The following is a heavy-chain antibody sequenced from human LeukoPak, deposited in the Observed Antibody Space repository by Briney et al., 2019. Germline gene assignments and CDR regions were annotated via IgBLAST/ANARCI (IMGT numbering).Heavy chain of an antibody. CDR1: GFTFSTYG. CDR2: MSYDGSNK. CDR3: AKGGAHTIKQAFDI. J-gene: IGHJ3*02. V-gene: IGHV3-30*18. Sequence: PGRSLRLSCAASGFTFSTYGMHWVRQAPGKGLEWVAVMSYDGSNKYYADSVKGRFTISRHNSKNTLYLQMNSLRVEDTAVYYCAKGGAHTIKQAFDIWVQGTMVTVSS. D-gene: IGHD1-26*01.